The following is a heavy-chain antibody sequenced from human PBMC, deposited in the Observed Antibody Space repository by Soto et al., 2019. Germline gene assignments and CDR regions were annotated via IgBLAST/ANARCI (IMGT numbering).Heavy chain of an antibody. CDR3: ARDSYYDILNGYYNVRGAGMGMDY. J-gene: IGHJ4*02. V-gene: IGHV3-48*01. D-gene: IGHD3-9*01. CDR1: GFTFSSYS. Sequence: PGGSLTLSCAASGFTFSSYSMNWVRQAPGKGLEWVSYISSSSSTIYYADSVKGRFTISRDNAKNSLYLQMNSLRAEDTAVYYCARDSYYDILNGYYNVRGAGMGMDYWGQGTLVNVSS. CDR2: ISSSSSTI.